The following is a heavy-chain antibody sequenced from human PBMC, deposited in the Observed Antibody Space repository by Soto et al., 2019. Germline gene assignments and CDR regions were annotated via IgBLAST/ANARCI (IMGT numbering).Heavy chain of an antibody. Sequence: PGGSLRLSCAASGFTFSSYAMSWVRQAPGKGLEWVSAISGSGGSTYYADSVKGRFTISRDNSKNTLYLQMNSLRAEDTAVYYCAKDLGLQLWPQGPYYFDYWGQGTLVTVSS. CDR1: GFTFSSYA. J-gene: IGHJ4*02. D-gene: IGHD5-18*01. V-gene: IGHV3-23*01. CDR3: AKDLGLQLWPQGPYYFDY. CDR2: ISGSGGST.